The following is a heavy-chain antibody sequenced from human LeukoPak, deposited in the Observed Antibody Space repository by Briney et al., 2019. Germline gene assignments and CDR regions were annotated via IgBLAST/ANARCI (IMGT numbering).Heavy chain of an antibody. D-gene: IGHD3-22*01. CDR3: ARDPLRGYYYDSSGSTPPWFDP. J-gene: IGHJ5*02. CDR2: IIPILGIA. V-gene: IGHV1-69*04. CDR1: GGTFSSYA. Sequence: SVKVSCKASGGTFSSYAISWVRQAPGQGLEWMGRIIPILGIANYAQKFQGRVTITADKSTSTAYMELSSLRSEDTAVYYCARDPLRGYYYDSSGSTPPWFDPWGQGTLVTVSS.